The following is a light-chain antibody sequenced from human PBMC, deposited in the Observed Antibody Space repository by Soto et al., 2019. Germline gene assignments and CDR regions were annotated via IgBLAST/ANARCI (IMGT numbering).Light chain of an antibody. CDR1: QSVLYSSNNKNY. CDR2: WAS. CDR3: QQYDSNQWT. Sequence: DIVMTQSPDSLAVSLGERATINCKSSQSVLYSSNNKNYLAWYQQKPGQPPKLLIYWASTRESGVPDRFSGRGSGTDFTLTISSLKAEDVAVYNCQQYDSNQWTFGQGTKVEIK. V-gene: IGKV4-1*01. J-gene: IGKJ1*01.